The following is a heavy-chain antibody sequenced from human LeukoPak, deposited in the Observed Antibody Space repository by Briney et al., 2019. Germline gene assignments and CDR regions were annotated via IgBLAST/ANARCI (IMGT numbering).Heavy chain of an antibody. CDR1: GVTVGNNY. CDR3: ARDPSAVALGTYG. CDR2: IYSGGAT. J-gene: IGHJ4*02. Sequence: GGSLRLSCAASGVTVGNNYMIWVRQAPGKGLEWVSRIYSGGATNYADSVKGRFTISRDSSKNTLFLQLNSLRAEDTAVYYCARDPSAVALGTYGWGQGALVTVSS. V-gene: IGHV3-66*01. D-gene: IGHD6-13*01.